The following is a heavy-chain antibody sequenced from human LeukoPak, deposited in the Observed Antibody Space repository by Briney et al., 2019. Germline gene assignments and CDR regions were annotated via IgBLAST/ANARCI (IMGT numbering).Heavy chain of an antibody. J-gene: IGHJ4*02. V-gene: IGHV6-1*01. D-gene: IGHD5-18*01. Sequence: SQTLSLTSAISGDSVSSNSAAWIWIRQSPSRGLEWLGRTYYRSTWYNDYAVSVKSRITINPDTSKNQFSLQLNSVTPEDTAIYYCARAYNYGFDYWGQGTLVTVSS. CDR1: GDSVSSNSAA. CDR2: TYYRSTWYN. CDR3: ARAYNYGFDY.